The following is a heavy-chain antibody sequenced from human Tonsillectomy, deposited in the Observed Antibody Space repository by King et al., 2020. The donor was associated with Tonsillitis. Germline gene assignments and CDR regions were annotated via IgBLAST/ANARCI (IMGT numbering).Heavy chain of an antibody. J-gene: IGHJ4*02. D-gene: IGHD3-3*01. Sequence: QLVQSGAEVKKPGASVKVSCKASGGTFSSYAISWVRQAPGPGLEWMGGSIPIFGTANYAQKFQGRVTITADESTSTAYMELSSLRSGDTAVYYCAGRLRFLEWLPSPTFDYWGQGTLVTVSS. CDR1: GGTFSSYA. CDR3: AGRLRFLEWLPSPTFDY. V-gene: IGHV1-69*01. CDR2: SIPIFGTA.